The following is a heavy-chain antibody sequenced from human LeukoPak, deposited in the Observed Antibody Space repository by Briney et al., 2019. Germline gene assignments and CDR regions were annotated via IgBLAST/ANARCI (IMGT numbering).Heavy chain of an antibody. D-gene: IGHD3-10*02. J-gene: IGHJ6*04. Sequence: GESLTLSCAASGFTFSSYEMSWVRQAPGKGLEWVAYISSSGSTIYYADSVKGRFTISRDNAKNSLYLQMNSLRAEDTAVYYCAERGITMIGGVWGKGTTVTISS. CDR3: AERGITMIGGV. CDR1: GFTFSSYE. V-gene: IGHV3-48*03. CDR2: ISSSGSTI.